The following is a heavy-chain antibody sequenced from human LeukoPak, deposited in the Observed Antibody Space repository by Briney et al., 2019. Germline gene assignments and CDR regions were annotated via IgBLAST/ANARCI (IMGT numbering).Heavy chain of an antibody. CDR3: ARAYYGSGSLYWYFDL. CDR1: GFTFSSYA. D-gene: IGHD3-10*01. CDR2: ISYDGSNK. J-gene: IGHJ2*01. Sequence: PGRSLRLSCAASGFTFSSYAMHWVRQAPGKGLEWVAVISYDGSNKYYADSVKGRFTISRDNSKNTLYLQMNSLRAEDTAVYYCARAYYGSGSLYWYFDLWGRGTLVTVSS. V-gene: IGHV3-30*04.